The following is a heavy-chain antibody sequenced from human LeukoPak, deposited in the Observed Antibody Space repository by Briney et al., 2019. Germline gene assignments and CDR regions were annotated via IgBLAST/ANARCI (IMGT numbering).Heavy chain of an antibody. J-gene: IGHJ4*02. CDR1: GGSISSSSYY. V-gene: IGHV4-39*01. CDR2: FYSSGST. CDR3: ARHQTLGIVYFDY. D-gene: IGHD7-27*01. Sequence: TSETLSLTCTVSGGSISSSSYYWGWIRQPPGKGLEWIGTFYSSGSTYYNPSLKSRVTIPIDTSKNQFSLKLSSVTAADTAVYYCARHQTLGIVYFDYWGQGTLVTVSS.